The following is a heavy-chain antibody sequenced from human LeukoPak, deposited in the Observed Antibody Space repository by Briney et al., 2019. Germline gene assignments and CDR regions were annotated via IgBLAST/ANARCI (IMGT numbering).Heavy chain of an antibody. D-gene: IGHD4-17*01. CDR1: GFTFSSYG. CDR3: ANTVTTYYYYGMDV. V-gene: IGHV3-30*18. J-gene: IGHJ6*04. Sequence: GGSLRLSCAASGFTFSSYGMHWVRQAPGKGLEWVAVISYDGSNKYYADSVKGRFTISRDNSKNTLYLQMNSLRAEGTAVYYCANTVTTYYYYGMDVWGKGTTVTVSS. CDR2: ISYDGSNK.